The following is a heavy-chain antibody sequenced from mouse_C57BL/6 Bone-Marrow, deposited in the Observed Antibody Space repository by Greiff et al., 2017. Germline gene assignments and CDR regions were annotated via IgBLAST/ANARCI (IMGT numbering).Heavy chain of an antibody. CDR2: INPSNGGT. Sequence: QVQLQQPGTELVKPGASVKLSCKASGYPFTSYWMHWVKQRPRQVLEWIGNINPSNGGTNYNEKFKSKATPTVDKSSIPAYMQLSSLTSEDSAVYSCARFPLRKDYGSSPDVWGTGTTVTVSS. CDR3: ARFPLRKDYGSSPDV. J-gene: IGHJ1*03. CDR1: GYPFTSYW. V-gene: IGHV1-53*01. D-gene: IGHD1-1*01.